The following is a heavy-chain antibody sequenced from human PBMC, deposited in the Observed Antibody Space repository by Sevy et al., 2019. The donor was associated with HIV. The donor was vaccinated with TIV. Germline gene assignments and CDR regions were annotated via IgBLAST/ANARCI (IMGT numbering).Heavy chain of an antibody. Sequence: GGSLRLSCSPSGFIFGVYTVSWVRQAPGKGLEWIAFIRGKRNGETKEYAASVRGRFTISSDDSKSIAYLQMNSLKTEDTAVYYCTRVEGAADWGMDVWGQGTTVTVSS. D-gene: IGHD1-26*01. CDR1: GFIFGVYT. CDR3: TRVEGAADWGMDV. J-gene: IGHJ6*02. CDR2: IRGKRNGETK. V-gene: IGHV3-49*04.